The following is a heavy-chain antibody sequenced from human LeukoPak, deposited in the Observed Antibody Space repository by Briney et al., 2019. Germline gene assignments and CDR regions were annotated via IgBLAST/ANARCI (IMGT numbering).Heavy chain of an antibody. Sequence: PGGSLRLSCAVSGFTFDDYAMHWVRQVPGKGLEWVSGINWNSDSIGYADSVKGRFTTSRDNAKNSLYLQMNSLRAEDTALYYCARVLVVPAAMGGFDYWGQGTLVTVSS. J-gene: IGHJ4*02. CDR3: ARVLVVPAAMGGFDY. CDR1: GFTFDDYA. D-gene: IGHD2-2*01. V-gene: IGHV3-9*01. CDR2: INWNSDSI.